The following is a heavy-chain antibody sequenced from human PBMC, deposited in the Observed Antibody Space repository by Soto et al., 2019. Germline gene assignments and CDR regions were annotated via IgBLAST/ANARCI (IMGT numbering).Heavy chain of an antibody. CDR3: ARTLRYFDWLSLYFDY. J-gene: IGHJ4*02. D-gene: IGHD3-9*01. Sequence: SETLSLTCAVYGGSFSGYYWSWIRQPPGKGLEWIGEINHSGSTNYNPSLKSRVTISVDTSKNQFSLKLSSVTAADTAVYYCARTLRYFDWLSLYFDYWGQGTLVTVSS. V-gene: IGHV4-34*01. CDR2: INHSGST. CDR1: GGSFSGYY.